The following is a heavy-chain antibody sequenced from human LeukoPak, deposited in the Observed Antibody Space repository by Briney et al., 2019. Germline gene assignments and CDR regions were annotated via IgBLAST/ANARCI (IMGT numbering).Heavy chain of an antibody. Sequence: ASVEVSCKASGYTFTSYYMHWVRQAPGQGLEWMGIINPSGGSTSYAQKFQGRVTTTRDTSTSTVYMELSSLRSEDTAVYYCATSYDCSGYYYDYWGQGTLVTVS. V-gene: IGHV1-46*01. CDR2: INPSGGST. CDR1: GYTFTSYY. J-gene: IGHJ4*02. D-gene: IGHD3-22*01. CDR3: ATSYDCSGYYYDY.